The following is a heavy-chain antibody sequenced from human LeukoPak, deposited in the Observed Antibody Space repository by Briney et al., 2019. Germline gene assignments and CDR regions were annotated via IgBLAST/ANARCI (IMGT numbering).Heavy chain of an antibody. V-gene: IGHV1-8*01. CDR1: GYTFTSYD. CDR2: MNPNSGNT. CDR3: ATRGNYYYYYYMDV. D-gene: IGHD4-23*01. Sequence: ASVKVSCKASGYTFTSYDINWVRQATGQGLEWMGWMNPNSGNTGYAQKFQGRVTMTRNTSISTAYMELSSLRSEDTAVYYCATRGNYYYYYYMDVWGKGTTVTVSS. J-gene: IGHJ6*03.